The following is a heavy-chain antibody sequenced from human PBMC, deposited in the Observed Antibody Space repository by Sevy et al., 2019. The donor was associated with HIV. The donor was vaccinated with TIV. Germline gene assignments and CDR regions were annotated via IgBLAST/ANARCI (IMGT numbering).Heavy chain of an antibody. V-gene: IGHV3-11*01. Sequence: GGSLRLSCAASGFTFSDYYMSWIRQTPGKGLEWVSYISSSGSTIYYADSVKGRFTISRDNAKNSLYLQMNSLRAEDTAVYYCARSELRYFDWLLPTDAFDIWGHGTMVTVSS. D-gene: IGHD3-9*01. CDR1: GFTFSDYY. J-gene: IGHJ3*02. CDR2: ISSSGSTI. CDR3: ARSELRYFDWLLPTDAFDI.